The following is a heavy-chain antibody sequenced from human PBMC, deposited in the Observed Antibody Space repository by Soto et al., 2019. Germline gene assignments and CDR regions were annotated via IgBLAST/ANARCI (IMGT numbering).Heavy chain of an antibody. CDR1: GGSFSGYY. CDR2: INHSGST. Sequence: PSETLSLTCAVYGGSFSGYYWSWIRQPPGKGLEWIGEINHSGSTNYNPSLKSRVTISVDTSKNQFSLKLSSVTAADTAVYYCARIKYYDFWSGYPIGMDVWGQGTTVTVSS. V-gene: IGHV4-34*01. CDR3: ARIKYYDFWSGYPIGMDV. D-gene: IGHD3-3*01. J-gene: IGHJ6*02.